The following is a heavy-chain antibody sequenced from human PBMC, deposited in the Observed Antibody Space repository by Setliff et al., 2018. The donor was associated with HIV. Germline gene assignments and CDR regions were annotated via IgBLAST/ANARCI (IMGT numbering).Heavy chain of an antibody. J-gene: IGHJ5*02. V-gene: IGHV4-39*07. CDR2: IYNGGAS. CDR3: AREAPSEPTRYYNFWSGYPDWFNP. Sequence: SETLSLTCIVSGDSINSGSYYWGWIRQPPGKGLEWIGTIYNGGASHYNPSLKSRVIIFLDTSKNQFSLELTSVTAADTAVYYCAREAPSEPTRYYNFWSGYPDWFNPWGQGTLVTVSS. CDR1: GDSINSGSYY. D-gene: IGHD3-3*01.